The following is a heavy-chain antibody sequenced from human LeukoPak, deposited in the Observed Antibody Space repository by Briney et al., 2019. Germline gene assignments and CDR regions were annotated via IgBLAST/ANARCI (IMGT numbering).Heavy chain of an antibody. CDR2: INPSGGGT. CDR3: ARQRDDRSGYYFFGY. J-gene: IGHJ4*02. D-gene: IGHD3-22*01. Sequence: GASVKVSCKASGYTFTSYYIHWVRQAPGQGLEWMGMINPSGGGTGYAQKFQGRVTMTRDTATSTVYMELSSLGSEDTALYYCARQRDDRSGYYFFGYWGQGTLVTVSS. V-gene: IGHV1-46*01. CDR1: GYTFTSYY.